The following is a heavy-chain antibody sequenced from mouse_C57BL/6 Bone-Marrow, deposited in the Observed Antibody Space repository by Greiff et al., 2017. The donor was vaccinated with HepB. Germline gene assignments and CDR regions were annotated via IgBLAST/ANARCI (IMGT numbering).Heavy chain of an antibody. CDR1: GFTFSDYG. Sequence: EVMLVESGGGLVKPGGSLKLSCAASGFTFSDYGMHWVRQAPEKGLEWVAYISSGSSTIYYADTVKGRFTISRDNAKNTLFLQRTGLRAEDTSMYYCAREDYYGKDYAMDYWGQGNAVTVSA. CDR3: AREDYYGKDYAMDY. V-gene: IGHV5-17*01. J-gene: IGHJ4*01. D-gene: IGHD1-1*01. CDR2: ISSGSSTI.